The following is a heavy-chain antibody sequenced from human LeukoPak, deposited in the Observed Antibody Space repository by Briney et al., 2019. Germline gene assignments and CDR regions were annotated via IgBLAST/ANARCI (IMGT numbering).Heavy chain of an antibody. CDR2: IYTSGST. D-gene: IGHD5-18*01. CDR3: GREGYSDGYELNYYYYMDV. CDR1: GGSISSYY. V-gene: IGHV4-4*07. Sequence: SETLSLTCTVSGGSISSYYWSWIRQPAGKGLEWIGRIYTSGSTNYNPSLKSRVTMSVDTSKNQFSLKLSSVNAADTAVYYCGREGYSDGYELNYYYYMDVWGKGTTVTVSS. J-gene: IGHJ6*03.